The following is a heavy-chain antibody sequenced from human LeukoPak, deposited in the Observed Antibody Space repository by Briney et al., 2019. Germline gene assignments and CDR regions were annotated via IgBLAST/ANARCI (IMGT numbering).Heavy chain of an antibody. CDR1: GFTFSSYE. D-gene: IGHD2-21*02. Sequence: GGSLRLSCAASGFTFSSYEMNWVRQAPGKGLEWVSYISSSGSTIYYADSVKGRLPISRDNAKNSLYLQMNSLRAEDTAVYYCARWGGGDSYYYYYMDVWGKGTTVTVSS. CDR3: ARWGGGDSYYYYYMDV. V-gene: IGHV3-48*03. J-gene: IGHJ6*03. CDR2: ISSSGSTI.